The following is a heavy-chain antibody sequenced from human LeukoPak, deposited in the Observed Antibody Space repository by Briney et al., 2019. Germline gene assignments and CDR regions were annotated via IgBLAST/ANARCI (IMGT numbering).Heavy chain of an antibody. CDR1: GFTFSSYA. V-gene: IGHV3-30-3*01. Sequence: GGSLRLSCAASGFTFSSYAMHWVRQAPDKGLGWVAVISYDGSNKYYAESVKGRFTISRDTSKNTLYLQMNSLRAEDTAVYYCARVPGSYPENYYYGMDVWGQGTTVTVSS. D-gene: IGHD1-26*01. CDR3: ARVPGSYPENYYYGMDV. CDR2: ISYDGSNK. J-gene: IGHJ6*02.